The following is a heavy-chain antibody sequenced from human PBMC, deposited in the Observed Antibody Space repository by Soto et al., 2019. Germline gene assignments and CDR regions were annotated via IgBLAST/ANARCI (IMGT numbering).Heavy chain of an antibody. V-gene: IGHV5-51*01. D-gene: IGHD2-2*01. J-gene: IGHJ4*01. Sequence: XECLTISRKGSGYSLTSYLVVWVRQMPGKGLEWMGIIYPGDSDTRYRPSFQGQVTISGDKSISTAYLQWSSMKASDTAMYYRAKFRGSTSCPHYWGQGTLVTVSS. CDR1: GYSLTSYL. CDR3: AKFRGSTSCPHY. CDR2: IYPGDSDT.